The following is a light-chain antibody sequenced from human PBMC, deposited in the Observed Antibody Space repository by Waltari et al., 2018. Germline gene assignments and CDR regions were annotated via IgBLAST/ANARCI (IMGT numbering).Light chain of an antibody. Sequence: QSVLTQPPSASGTPGQRVTISCSGSRSNIGRRLVCWYQHLPGTAPKLLIYRNDQRPSGVPDRFSGSRSGTSASLAISGLRSEDEADYYCAAWDDSLTVRFGGGTKLTVL. J-gene: IGLJ3*02. V-gene: IGLV1-47*01. CDR2: RND. CDR1: RSNIGRRL. CDR3: AAWDDSLTVR.